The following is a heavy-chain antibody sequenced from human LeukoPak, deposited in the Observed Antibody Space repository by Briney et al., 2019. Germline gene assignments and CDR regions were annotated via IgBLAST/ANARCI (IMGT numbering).Heavy chain of an antibody. CDR3: ARDTVTTPDAFDI. CDR1: GGSISSGGYY. CDR2: IYYSGST. Sequence: PSQTLSLTCTVSGGSISSGGYYWSWIRQHPGKGLEWIGYIYYSGSTYYNPSLKSRVTISVDTSKNQFSLKLSSVTAADTAVHYCARDTVTTPDAFDIWGQGTMVTVSS. D-gene: IGHD4-17*01. V-gene: IGHV4-31*03. J-gene: IGHJ3*02.